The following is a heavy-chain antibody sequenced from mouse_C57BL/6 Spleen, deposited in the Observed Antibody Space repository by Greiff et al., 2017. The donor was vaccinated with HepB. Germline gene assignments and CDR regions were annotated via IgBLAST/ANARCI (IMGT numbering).Heavy chain of an antibody. CDR3: TRESRDSDY. CDR2: IDPETGGT. J-gene: IGHJ2*01. D-gene: IGHD1-1*01. Sequence: VQGVESGAELVRPGASVTLSCKASGYTFTDYEMHWVKQTPVHGLEWIGAIDPETGGTAYNQKFKGKAILTADKSSSTAYMELRSLTSEDSAVYYCTRESRDSDYWGQGTTLTVSS. CDR1: GYTFTDYE. V-gene: IGHV1-15*01.